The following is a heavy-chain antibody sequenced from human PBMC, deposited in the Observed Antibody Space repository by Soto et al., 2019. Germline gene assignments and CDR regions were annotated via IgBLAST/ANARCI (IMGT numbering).Heavy chain of an antibody. CDR1: GGSISSDYYH. V-gene: IGHV4-30-4*08. D-gene: IGHD2-2*01. CDR3: ARTGVVPAAMDV. CDR2: IHHSGSI. J-gene: IGHJ6*02. Sequence: SETLSLTCTVSGGSISSDYYHWTWIRQSPGKGLEWIGYIHHSGSILYNPSLKSRVTISVDTSKNQFSLHLSSVTAADTAVYYCARTGVVPAAMDVWGQGTTVTVSS.